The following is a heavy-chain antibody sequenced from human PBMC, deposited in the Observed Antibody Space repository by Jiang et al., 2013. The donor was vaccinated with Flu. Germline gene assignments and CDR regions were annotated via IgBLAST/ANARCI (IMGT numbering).Heavy chain of an antibody. D-gene: IGHD3-16*01. J-gene: IGHJ4*02. V-gene: IGHV3-30*01. Sequence: QLLESGGGVVQPGRSLRLSCAASGFTFSSYIMHWVRQAPGKGLEWVAVVSSDGREQYYADAVKGRLTVSRDNSKSTLYLLMNSLRLEDTAVYYCARVRSAATGLGRPQEGAHWGQGTLVSVSS. CDR2: VSSDGREQ. CDR3: ARVRSAATGLGRPQEGAH. CDR1: GFTFSSYI.